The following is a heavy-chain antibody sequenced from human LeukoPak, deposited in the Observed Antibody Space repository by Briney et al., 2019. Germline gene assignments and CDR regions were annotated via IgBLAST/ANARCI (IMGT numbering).Heavy chain of an antibody. CDR3: ARVRGYDSSGYYPQDAFDI. CDR2: ISAYNGNT. J-gene: IGHJ3*02. V-gene: IGHV1-18*01. CDR1: GYTFTSYG. Sequence: GESLKISCKASGYTFTSYGISWVRQAPGQGLEWMGWISAYNGNTNYAQKLQGRVTMTTDTSTSTAYMELRSLRSDDTAVYYCARVRGYDSSGYYPQDAFDIWGQGTMVTVSS. D-gene: IGHD3-22*01.